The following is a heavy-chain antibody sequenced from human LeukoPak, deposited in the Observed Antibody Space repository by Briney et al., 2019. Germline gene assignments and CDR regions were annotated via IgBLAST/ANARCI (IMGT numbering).Heavy chain of an antibody. CDR2: IKQDGSEK. J-gene: IGHJ4*02. Sequence: GGSLRLSCAASGFTFSSDWMNWVRQAPGKGLEWVANIKQDGSEKYYVDSAKGRFTISRDNAKNSLYLQMNSLRAEDTAVYYCARDPDMVRGVNFDYWGQGTLVTVSS. CDR3: ARDPDMVRGVNFDY. CDR1: GFTFSSDW. V-gene: IGHV3-7*03. D-gene: IGHD3-10*01.